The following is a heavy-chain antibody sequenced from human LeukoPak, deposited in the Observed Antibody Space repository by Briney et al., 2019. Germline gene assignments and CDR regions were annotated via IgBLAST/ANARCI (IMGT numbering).Heavy chain of an antibody. D-gene: IGHD2-2*02. Sequence: ASVEVSCKGSGGTFSKSSISWVRQAPGQGLEWIGRTIPLVGVTHYAQKLQGRVTITADRSTGTAFMELNSLRSEDTAVYYCARVQAVGVPVAIDAYYDYGMDIWGQGTTVTVSS. V-gene: IGHV1-69*04. CDR3: ARVQAVGVPVAIDAYYDYGMDI. J-gene: IGHJ6*02. CDR1: GGTFSKSS. CDR2: TIPLVGVT.